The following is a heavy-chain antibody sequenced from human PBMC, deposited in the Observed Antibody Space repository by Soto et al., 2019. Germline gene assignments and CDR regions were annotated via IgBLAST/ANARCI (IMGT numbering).Heavy chain of an antibody. D-gene: IGHD2-8*01. J-gene: IGHJ4*02. V-gene: IGHV3-7*03. CDR1: GFTLSSYW. CDR3: ARLMGTSFDL. Sequence: VGSLRLSCAASGFTLSSYWMSWVRQAPGKGLEWVANIKQDGSEKYYVDSVKGRFTISRDNAKNSLYLQMNSLKTEDTAVYFCARLMGTSFDLWGQGTLVTVSS. CDR2: IKQDGSEK.